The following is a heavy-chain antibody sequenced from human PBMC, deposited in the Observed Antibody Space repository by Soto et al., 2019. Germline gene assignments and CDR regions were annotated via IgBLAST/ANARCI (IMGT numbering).Heavy chain of an antibody. Sequence: QVQLVESGGGVVQPGRSLRLSCAASGFTFSSYGMHWVRQAPGKGLEWVAVISYDGSNKYYADSVKGRFTISRDNSKNTLYLQMNSLRAEDTTVYYCAKDAALQIAVALWYYFDYWGPGTLVTVSS. CDR3: AKDAALQIAVALWYYFDY. CDR1: GFTFSSYG. CDR2: ISYDGSNK. D-gene: IGHD6-19*01. J-gene: IGHJ4*02. V-gene: IGHV3-30*18.